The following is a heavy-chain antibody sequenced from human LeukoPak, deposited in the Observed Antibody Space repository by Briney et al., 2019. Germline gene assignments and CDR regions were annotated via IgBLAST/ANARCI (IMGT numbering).Heavy chain of an antibody. V-gene: IGHV3-23*01. CDR1: GFTFSSYG. D-gene: IGHD4-17*01. CDR3: ARGRDHGDPSGEYFDY. Sequence: PGGSLRLSCAASGFTFSSYGMSWVRQAPGKGLEWVSGISASGDTTYYADSVKGRFTISRDNSKNTLYLQMNSLRVEDTAVYYCARGRDHGDPSGEYFDYWGQGTLVTVSS. CDR2: ISASGDTT. J-gene: IGHJ4*02.